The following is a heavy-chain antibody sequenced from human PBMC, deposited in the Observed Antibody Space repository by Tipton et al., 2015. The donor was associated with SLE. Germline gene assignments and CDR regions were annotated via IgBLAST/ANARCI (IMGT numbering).Heavy chain of an antibody. CDR2: IKQDGSEK. CDR1: GFTFSRHW. V-gene: IGHV3-7*01. CDR3: ARDLDRGSSWYRFDY. J-gene: IGHJ4*02. D-gene: IGHD6-13*01. Sequence: SLRLSCAASGFTFSRHWMSWVRQAPGKGLEWVANIKQDGSEKFFVDSVKGRFTISRDNAKNSLYLQMNSLRAEDTAVYYCARDLDRGSSWYRFDYWGQGTLVTVSS.